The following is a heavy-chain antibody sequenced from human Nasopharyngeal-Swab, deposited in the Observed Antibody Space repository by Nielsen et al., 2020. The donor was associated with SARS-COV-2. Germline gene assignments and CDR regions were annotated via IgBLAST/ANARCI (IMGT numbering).Heavy chain of an antibody. CDR1: GFTFDDYT. CDR3: ARENNWEALRYFDL. CDR2: ISWNGNIR. D-gene: IGHD1-20*01. Sequence: GGSLRLSCAASGFTFDDYTMYWVRQAPGKGLEWVSGISWNGNIRGHADSVEGRFTISRDNAKSSLYLQMNSLRVEDMALYYCARENNWEALRYFDLWGRGTLVTVSS. J-gene: IGHJ2*01. V-gene: IGHV3-9*03.